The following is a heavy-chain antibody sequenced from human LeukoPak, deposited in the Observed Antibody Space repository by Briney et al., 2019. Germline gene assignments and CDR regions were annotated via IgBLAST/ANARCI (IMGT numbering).Heavy chain of an antibody. CDR2: INPSGGST. CDR3: ARDPGSGSYYNESLDAFDI. V-gene: IGHV1-46*01. CDR1: GYTFTSYY. Sequence: ASVKVSCKASGYTFTSYYMHWVRQAPGQGLEWMGIINPSGGSTSYAQKFQGRVTMTRDTSTSTVYMELSSLRSEDTAVYYCARDPGSGSYYNESLDAFDIWGQGTMVTVSS. D-gene: IGHD3-10*01. J-gene: IGHJ3*02.